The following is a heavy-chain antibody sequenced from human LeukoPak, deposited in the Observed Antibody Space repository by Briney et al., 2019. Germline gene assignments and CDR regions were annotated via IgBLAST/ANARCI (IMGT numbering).Heavy chain of an antibody. J-gene: IGHJ4*02. CDR2: ISGSGSGSST. CDR3: AESGREGLGILDY. V-gene: IGHV3-23*01. CDR1: GFTFSTYA. D-gene: IGHD1-1*01. Sequence: GGSLRLSCVASGFTFSTYAMSWVRQAPGKGLEWVSGISGSGSGSSTYSGDSVKGRFTISRDISKNTLYLDMNSLRAEDTAVYYCAESGREGLGILDYWGQGTLVTVSS.